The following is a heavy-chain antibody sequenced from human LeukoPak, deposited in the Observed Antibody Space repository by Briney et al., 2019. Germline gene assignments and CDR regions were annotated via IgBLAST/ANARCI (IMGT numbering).Heavy chain of an antibody. D-gene: IGHD3-9*01. CDR2: FYHGGST. J-gene: IGHJ4*02. CDR1: GYSISTGYY. Sequence: SETLSLTCTVSGYSISTGYYWDWIRQPPGKGLEWIGTFYHGGSTYYNPSLKSRVTISVDTSKNQFSLNLTSVTAADTAVYYCARISLTGYAPISGYFDYWGQGTLVTVSS. V-gene: IGHV4-38-2*02. CDR3: ARISLTGYAPISGYFDY.